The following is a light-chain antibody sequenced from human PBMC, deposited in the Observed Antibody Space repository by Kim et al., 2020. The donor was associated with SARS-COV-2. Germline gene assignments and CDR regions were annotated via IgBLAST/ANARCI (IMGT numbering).Light chain of an antibody. V-gene: IGKV3-20*01. CDR2: GAS. CDR1: QSVSSSY. J-gene: IGKJ2*01. CDR3: QQYGSSPYT. Sequence: LSPVERATLSCRASQSVSSSYLAWYQQKPGQAPRLLIYGASSRATGIPDRFSGSGSGTDFTLTISRLEPDDFAVYYCQQYGSSPYTFGQGTKLEI.